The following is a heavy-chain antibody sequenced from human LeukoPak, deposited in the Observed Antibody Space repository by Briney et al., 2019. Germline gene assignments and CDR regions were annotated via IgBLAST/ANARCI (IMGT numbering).Heavy chain of an antibody. D-gene: IGHD3-10*01. Sequence: GASVNVSCKASGYTFTIYAMHWVRQAPGQRLEWMGWINAGNGNTKYSQKFQGRVTITRDTSASTAYMELSSLRSEDTAVYYCHVLLWFGELLEYFDYWGQGTLVTVSS. CDR1: GYTFTIYA. CDR3: HVLLWFGELLEYFDY. V-gene: IGHV1-3*01. CDR2: INAGNGNT. J-gene: IGHJ4*02.